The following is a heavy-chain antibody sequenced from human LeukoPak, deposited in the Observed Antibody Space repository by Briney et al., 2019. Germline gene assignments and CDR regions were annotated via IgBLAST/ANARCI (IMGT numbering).Heavy chain of an antibody. D-gene: IGHD3-3*01. CDR2: ISSSSSYI. CDR3: ARDDPGSSWYVTDY. J-gene: IGHJ4*02. V-gene: IGHV3-21*01. CDR1: GFTFSSYS. Sequence: GGSLRLSCAASGFTFSSYSMNWVRQAPGKGLEWVSFISSSSSYIYYADSVKGRFTMSRDNAKNSLYLQMNSLRAEDTAVYYCARDDPGSSWYVTDYWGQGTLVTVSS.